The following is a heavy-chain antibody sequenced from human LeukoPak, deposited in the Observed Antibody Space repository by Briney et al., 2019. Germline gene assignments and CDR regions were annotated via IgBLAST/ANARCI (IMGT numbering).Heavy chain of an antibody. Sequence: ASVKVSCKASGGTFSSYAISWVRQAPGQGLEWMGGIIPMFGRAHYAQRFQGRVTITADKSTSTAYMELSSLRSEDTAVYYCARGITAQYEYYYYYYYMDVWGKGTTVTVSS. V-gene: IGHV1-69*06. D-gene: IGHD3-10*01. J-gene: IGHJ6*03. CDR3: ARGITAQYEYYYYYYYMDV. CDR1: GGTFSSYA. CDR2: IIPMFGRA.